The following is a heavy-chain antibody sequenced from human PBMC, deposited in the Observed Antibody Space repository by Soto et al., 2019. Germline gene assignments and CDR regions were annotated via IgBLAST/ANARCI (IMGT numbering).Heavy chain of an antibody. CDR1: GFTFSSYA. J-gene: IGHJ6*02. Sequence: QVQLVESGGGVVQPGRSLRLSCAASGFTFSSYAMHWVRQAPGKGLEWVAVISYDGSNKYYADSVKGRFTISRDNAKNTLYRQMNSLRAEDTAVYYCARTPRGQWELPYYYYGMDVWGQGTTVTVS. CDR3: ARTPRGQWELPYYYYGMDV. V-gene: IGHV3-30-3*01. D-gene: IGHD1-26*01. CDR2: ISYDGSNK.